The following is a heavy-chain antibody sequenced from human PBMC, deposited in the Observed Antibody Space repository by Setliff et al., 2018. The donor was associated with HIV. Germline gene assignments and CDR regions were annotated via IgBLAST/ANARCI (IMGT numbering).Heavy chain of an antibody. CDR2: INHSGST. D-gene: IGHD3-9*01. CDR1: GGSFSGYY. V-gene: IGHV4-34*01. Sequence: PSETLSLTCAVYGGSFSGYYWSWIRQPPGKGLEWIGEINHSGSTNYNPSLKSRVTISVDTSKNQFSLKLSSVTAADTAVYYCARGGLRYFDWLLYGPFDYWGQGTLVTVSS. J-gene: IGHJ4*02. CDR3: ARGGLRYFDWLLYGPFDY.